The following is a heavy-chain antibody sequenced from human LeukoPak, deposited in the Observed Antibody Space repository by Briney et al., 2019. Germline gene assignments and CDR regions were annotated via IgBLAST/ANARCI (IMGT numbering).Heavy chain of an antibody. CDR2: ISGSGGST. V-gene: IGHV3-23*01. CDR1: GFTLSSYA. Sequence: GGSLRLSCAASGFTLSSYAMSWVRQALGKGLEWVSAISGSGGSTYYADYVKGRFTISRDNSKNTLYLQMNSLRAEDTAVYYCAKVSGPTLRLYRIDYWGQGTLVTVSS. D-gene: IGHD2-15*01. J-gene: IGHJ4*02. CDR3: AKVSGPTLRLYRIDY.